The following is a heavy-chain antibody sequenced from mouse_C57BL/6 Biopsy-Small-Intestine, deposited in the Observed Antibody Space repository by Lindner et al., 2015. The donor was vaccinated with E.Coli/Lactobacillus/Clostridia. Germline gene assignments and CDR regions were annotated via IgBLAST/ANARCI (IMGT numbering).Heavy chain of an antibody. CDR1: GYAFSSYW. D-gene: IGHD2-10*01. Sequence: VQLQESGAELVKPGASVKISCKASGYAFSSYWMNWVKQRPGKGLEWIGQIYPGDGDTNYNGKLKGKATLTADKSSSTAYMQLSSLTSEDSAVYFCARSSAYFGAMDYWGQGTSVTVSS. CDR3: ARSSAYFGAMDY. CDR2: IYPGDGDT. V-gene: IGHV1-80*01. J-gene: IGHJ4*01.